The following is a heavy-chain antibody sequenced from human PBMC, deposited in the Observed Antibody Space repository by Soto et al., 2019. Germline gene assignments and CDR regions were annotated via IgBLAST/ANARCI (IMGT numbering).Heavy chain of an antibody. CDR1: GGSISSYY. CDR2: IYYSSST. Sequence: QVQLQESGPGLVKPSETLSLTCTVSGGSISSYYWSWIRQPPGKGLEWIGYIYYSSSTNYNPSLKSRVTISVDTSKNQFSLKLSSVTAADTAVYYCARGGVNVAVAGPPLDYWGQGTLVTVSS. D-gene: IGHD6-19*01. J-gene: IGHJ4*02. V-gene: IGHV4-59*01. CDR3: ARGGVNVAVAGPPLDY.